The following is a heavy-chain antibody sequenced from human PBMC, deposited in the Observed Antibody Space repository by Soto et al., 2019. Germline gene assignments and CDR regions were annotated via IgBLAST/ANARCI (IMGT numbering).Heavy chain of an antibody. D-gene: IGHD1-26*01. CDR1: GFSLSTSGVG. Sequence: QITLKESGPSLVKPTQTLTLTCTFSGFSLSTSGVGVGWIRQPPGKALEWLALIFSDDDKRYSPSLKSRLAITKDTSKNHVVLTITNMDPVDTATYYCAHRRRGSSFAYWGQGTLVTASS. J-gene: IGHJ4*02. V-gene: IGHV2-5*02. CDR2: IFSDDDK. CDR3: AHRRRGSSFAY.